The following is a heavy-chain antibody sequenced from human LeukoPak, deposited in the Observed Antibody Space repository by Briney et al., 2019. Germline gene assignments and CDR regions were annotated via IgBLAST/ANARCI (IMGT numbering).Heavy chain of an antibody. CDR3: ARRTYDYESGYYYGRGWFDP. Sequence: KPSETLSLTCIVSGDSITSDYWTWIRQTPGKGVEWIGHIYYSGDTNYNPSRSSRATISVETSKNQGALTQTSVTAADTAVYYCARRTYDYESGYYYGRGWFDPWGQGTLVTVSS. D-gene: IGHD3-22*01. J-gene: IGHJ5*02. V-gene: IGHV4-59*08. CDR2: IYYSGDT. CDR1: GDSITSDY.